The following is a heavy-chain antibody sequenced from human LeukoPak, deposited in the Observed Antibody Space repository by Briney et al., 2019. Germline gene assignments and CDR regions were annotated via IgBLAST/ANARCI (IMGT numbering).Heavy chain of an antibody. CDR2: IRYDGSNK. J-gene: IGHJ4*02. CDR3: ARRYSYGSKKLHFDY. CDR1: GFTFSSYG. D-gene: IGHD5-18*01. Sequence: GGSLRLSCAASGFTFSSYGMHWVRQAPGKGLEWVAFIRYDGSNKYYADSVKGRFTISRDNAKNSLYLQMNSLRAEDTAVYYCARRYSYGSKKLHFDYWGQGTLVTVSS. V-gene: IGHV3-30*02.